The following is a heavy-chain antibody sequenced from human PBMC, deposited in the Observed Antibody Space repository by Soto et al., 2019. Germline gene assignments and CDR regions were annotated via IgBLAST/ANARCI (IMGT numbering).Heavy chain of an antibody. J-gene: IGHJ4*02. Sequence: PSETLSLTCTVSGGSISSYYWSWIRQPPGKGLEWIGYIYYSGSTNYNPSLKSRVTISVDTSKNQFSLKLSSVTAADTAVYSCAISGSYAEEIYFDYWGQRTLVAVSS. CDR3: AISGSYAEEIYFDY. CDR1: GGSISSYY. V-gene: IGHV4-59*01. D-gene: IGHD6-19*01. CDR2: IYYSGST.